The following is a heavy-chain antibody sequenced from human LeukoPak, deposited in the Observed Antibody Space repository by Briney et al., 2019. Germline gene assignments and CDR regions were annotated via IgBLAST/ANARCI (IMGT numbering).Heavy chain of an antibody. CDR3: ERDLDYYDSSGYR. CDR2: ISYDGSNK. CDR1: GFTFSSYA. V-gene: IGHV3-30-3*01. Sequence: GRSLRPSCAASGFTFSSYAMHWVRQAPGKGLEWVAVISYDGSNKYYADSVKGRFTISRDNYKNTMYLQMNSMRAEDTAVYYCERDLDYYDSSGYRWGQGTLVTVSS. J-gene: IGHJ4*02. D-gene: IGHD3-22*01.